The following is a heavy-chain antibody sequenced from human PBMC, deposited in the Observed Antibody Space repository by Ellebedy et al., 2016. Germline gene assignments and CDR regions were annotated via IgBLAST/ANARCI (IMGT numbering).Heavy chain of an antibody. D-gene: IGHD6-13*01. Sequence: SVKVSXKASGGTFSSYAISWVRQAPGQGLEWMGGIIPIFGTANYAQKFQGRVTITADESTSTAYMELSSLRSEDTAVYYCARAPQPYSSSWYDYWGQGTLVTVSS. CDR3: ARAPQPYSSSWYDY. CDR1: GGTFSSYA. V-gene: IGHV1-69*13. CDR2: IIPIFGTA. J-gene: IGHJ4*02.